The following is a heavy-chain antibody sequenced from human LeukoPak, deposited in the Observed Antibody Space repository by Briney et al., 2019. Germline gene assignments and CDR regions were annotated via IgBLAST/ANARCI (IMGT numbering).Heavy chain of an antibody. CDR3: AKDAKPGAYCGGDCSNYFDY. CDR2: IRYDGSNK. V-gene: IGHV3-30*02. J-gene: IGHJ4*02. Sequence: GGSLRLSCAASGFTFSSYGMHWVRQAPGKGLEWVAFIRYDGSNKYYADSVKGRFTISRDNSKNTLYLQMNSLRAEDTAVYYCAKDAKPGAYCGGDCSNYFDYWGQGTLVTVSS. D-gene: IGHD2-21*02. CDR1: GFTFSSYG.